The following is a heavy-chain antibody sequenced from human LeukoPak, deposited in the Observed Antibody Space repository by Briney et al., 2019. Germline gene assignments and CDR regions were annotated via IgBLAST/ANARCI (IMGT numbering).Heavy chain of an antibody. D-gene: IGHD3-9*01. CDR2: ISGSGGST. Sequence: GGSLRLSCAASGFTFSSYAMSRVRQAPGKGLEWASAISGSGGSTYYADSVKGRFTISRDNSKNTLYLQMNSLRAEDTAVYYCAKDGGYFDWLDAFDIWGQGTMVTVSS. CDR3: AKDGGYFDWLDAFDI. V-gene: IGHV3-23*01. J-gene: IGHJ3*02. CDR1: GFTFSSYA.